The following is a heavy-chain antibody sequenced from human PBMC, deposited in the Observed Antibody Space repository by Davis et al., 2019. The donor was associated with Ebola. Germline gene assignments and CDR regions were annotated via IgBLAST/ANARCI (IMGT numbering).Heavy chain of an antibody. CDR3: ARAPSGSYYGGFDY. D-gene: IGHD1-26*01. V-gene: IGHV4-34*01. Sequence: PSETLSLTCAVYGGSFSGYYWSWIRQPPGKGLEWIGEINHSGSTNYNPSLKSRVTISVDTSKNQFSLKLSSVTAADTAVYYCARAPSGSYYGGFDYWGQGTLVTVSS. J-gene: IGHJ4*02. CDR2: INHSGST. CDR1: GGSFSGYY.